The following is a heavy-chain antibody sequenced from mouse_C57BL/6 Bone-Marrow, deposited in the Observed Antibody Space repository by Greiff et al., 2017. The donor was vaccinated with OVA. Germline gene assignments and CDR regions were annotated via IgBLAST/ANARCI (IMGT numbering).Heavy chain of an antibody. CDR1: GFSLNTSNMG. Sequence: QVQLKESGPGILQSSQSLSLTCSFSGFSLNTSNMGVSWIRQPSGQGLEWLAHIDWDDDKRYNPSMKSRHTTSKHTSRTQVFLKITTVDTADTATYYGAGGGSYGTGSDYAMDYGGQGTAVTVSA. V-gene: IGHV8-12*01. CDR3: AGGGSYGTGSDYAMDY. CDR2: IDWDDDK. D-gene: IGHD1-1*01. J-gene: IGHJ4*01.